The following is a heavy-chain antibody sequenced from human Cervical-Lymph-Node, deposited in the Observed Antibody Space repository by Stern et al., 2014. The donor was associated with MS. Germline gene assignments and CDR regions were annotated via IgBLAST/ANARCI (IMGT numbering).Heavy chain of an antibody. CDR2: IWYDGSNR. J-gene: IGHJ1*01. CDR3: AREGGNTAEYFQH. D-gene: IGHD4-23*01. Sequence: DQLVESGGGVVQPGRSLRLSWAASGFTFSSSGMHWVRQAPGKGQEWLAIIWYDGSNRYYADSVKGRFTISRDNSKNTLYLQMNSLRAEDTAVYYCAREGGNTAEYFQHWGQGTLVTVSS. V-gene: IGHV3-33*01. CDR1: GFTFSSSG.